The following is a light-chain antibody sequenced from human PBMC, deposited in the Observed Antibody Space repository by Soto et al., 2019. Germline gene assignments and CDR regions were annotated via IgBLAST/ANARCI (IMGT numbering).Light chain of an antibody. J-gene: IGKJ1*01. CDR1: QSVSSSY. CDR2: DAS. V-gene: IGKV3-20*01. CDR3: QQYVRSPPSWT. Sequence: ETVLTQSPGTLSLSPGERATLSSRASQSVSSSYLAWYQQKPGQAPRLLIYDASSRATGIPDRFSGSGSGTDFTLTISRLEPEDFAVYYYQQYVRSPPSWTFGQGTKVEIK.